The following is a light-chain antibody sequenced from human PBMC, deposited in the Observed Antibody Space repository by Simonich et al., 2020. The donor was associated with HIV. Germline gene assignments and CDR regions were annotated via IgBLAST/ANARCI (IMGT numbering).Light chain of an antibody. CDR1: QRVATY. J-gene: IGKJ4*01. CDR2: DAF. V-gene: IGKV3-11*01. Sequence: EIVFTQSPATLSLSHGERAILSCRASQRVATYLAWYQQKPVQAPRLLIYDAFNRATGIPARFSGRGSGTDFTLTISNLEPEDFAVYFCQQRSHWPLTFGGGTKVEI. CDR3: QQRSHWPLT.